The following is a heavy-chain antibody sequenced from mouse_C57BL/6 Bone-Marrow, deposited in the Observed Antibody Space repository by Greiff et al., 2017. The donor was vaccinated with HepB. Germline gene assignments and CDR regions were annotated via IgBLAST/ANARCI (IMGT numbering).Heavy chain of an antibody. V-gene: IGHV1-63*01. CDR3: ARLYYGGY. CDR1: GYTFTNYW. Sequence: VQLQQSGAELVRPGPSVKMSCKASGYTFTNYWIGWAKQRPGHGLEWIGDIYPGGGYTNYNEKFKGKATLTADKSSSTAYMQVSSLTSEDSAIYYCARLYYGGYWGQGTTLTVSS. CDR2: IYPGGGYT. D-gene: IGHD1-1*01. J-gene: IGHJ2*01.